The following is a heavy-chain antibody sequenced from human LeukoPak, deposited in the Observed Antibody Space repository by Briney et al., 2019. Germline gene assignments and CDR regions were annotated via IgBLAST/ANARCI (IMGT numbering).Heavy chain of an antibody. CDR2: ISDDGSNK. J-gene: IGHJ4*02. V-gene: IGHV3-30-3*01. Sequence: GGSLRLSCGASGFTFSSYAMHWVRQAPGKGLDWVAVISDDGSNKHYADSVKGRFTISRDNSKNTLYLQMNSLRDEDTAVYYCAKVSDFWNGYFDCWGQGTLVTVSS. D-gene: IGHD3-3*01. CDR1: GFTFSSYA. CDR3: AKVSDFWNGYFDC.